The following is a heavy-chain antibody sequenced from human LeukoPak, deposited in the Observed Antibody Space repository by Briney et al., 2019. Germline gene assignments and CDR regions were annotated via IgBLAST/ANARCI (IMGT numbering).Heavy chain of an antibody. Sequence: ASXKVSCKVSGYTLTELSMHWVRQAPGKGLEWMGGFDPEDGETIYAQKFQGRVTITEDTSTDTAYMELSSLRSEDTAVYYCATLNWNDGRNAFDIWGQGTMVTVSS. CDR2: FDPEDGET. V-gene: IGHV1-24*01. J-gene: IGHJ3*02. CDR1: GYTLTELS. CDR3: ATLNWNDGRNAFDI. D-gene: IGHD1-1*01.